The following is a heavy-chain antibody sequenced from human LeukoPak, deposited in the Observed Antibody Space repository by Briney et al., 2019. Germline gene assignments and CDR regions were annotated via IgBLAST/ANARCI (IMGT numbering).Heavy chain of an antibody. CDR1: GYTFTGYY. J-gene: IGHJ4*02. V-gene: IGHV1-2*06. Sequence: ASVKVSCKASGYTFTGYYMHWVRQAPGQGLEWMGRINPNSSGTNYAQKFQGRVNMTRDTSISTAYMELSRLRSDDTAVYYCARIAQLPLSGSYKEPFDYWGQGTRVTVSS. CDR3: ARIAQLPLSGSYKEPFDY. D-gene: IGHD1-26*01. CDR2: INPNSSGT.